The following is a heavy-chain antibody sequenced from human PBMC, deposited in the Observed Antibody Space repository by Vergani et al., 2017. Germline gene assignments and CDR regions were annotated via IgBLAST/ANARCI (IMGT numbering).Heavy chain of an antibody. CDR3: ARDRREPSYYYYGMDV. CDR1: GFTFSSYS. J-gene: IGHJ6*02. Sequence: EVQLVESGGGLVQPGGSLRLSCAASGFTFSSYSMNWDRQAPGKGLEWVSYISSSSSTIYYADSVKGRFTISRDNAKNSLYLQMNSLRAEDTAVYYCARDRREPSYYYYGMDVWGQGTTVTVSS. CDR2: ISSSSSTI. D-gene: IGHD1-26*01. V-gene: IGHV3-48*01.